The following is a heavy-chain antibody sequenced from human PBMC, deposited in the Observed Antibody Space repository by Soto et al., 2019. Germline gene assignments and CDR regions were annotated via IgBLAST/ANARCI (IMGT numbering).Heavy chain of an antibody. J-gene: IGHJ4*02. Sequence: PGGSLRLSCAASGFTFSSYGMHWVRQAPGKGLEWVAVISYDGSNKYYADSVKGRFTISRDNSKNTLYLQMNSLRAEDTAVYYCAKNFRRYSYGFDYWGQGTLVTVSS. CDR2: ISYDGSNK. V-gene: IGHV3-30*18. CDR3: AKNFRRYSYGFDY. D-gene: IGHD5-18*01. CDR1: GFTFSSYG.